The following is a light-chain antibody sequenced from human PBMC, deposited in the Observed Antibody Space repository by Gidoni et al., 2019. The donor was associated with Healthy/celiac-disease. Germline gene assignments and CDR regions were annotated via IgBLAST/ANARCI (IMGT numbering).Light chain of an antibody. V-gene: IGKV1-39*01. CDR3: QQSYSTPRMYT. CDR1: QSISSY. J-gene: IGKJ2*01. CDR2: AAS. Sequence: DIQMTQSPSSLSASLGDRVTITCRASQSISSYLNWYQQKPGKAPKLLIYAASSLQSGVPSRFSGSGSGTDFTLTISSLQPEEFATYYCQQSYSTPRMYTFGQXTKLEIK.